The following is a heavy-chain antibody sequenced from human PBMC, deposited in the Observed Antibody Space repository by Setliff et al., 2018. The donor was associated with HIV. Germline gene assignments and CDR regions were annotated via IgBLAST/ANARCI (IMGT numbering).Heavy chain of an antibody. CDR3: ARRPLFGVVIASVAKMEFDY. J-gene: IGHJ4*02. V-gene: IGHV4-4*02. CDR1: GASISDNNR. CDR2: VYHTGST. Sequence: SETLSLTCDVSGASISDNNRWSWVRQPPGRGLEWIGEVYHTGSTNYNPSLKSRVITSIDKSKNQFSLKIDSVTAADTAVYYCARRPLFGVVIASVAKMEFDYWGQGTLVTVSS. D-gene: IGHD3-3*01.